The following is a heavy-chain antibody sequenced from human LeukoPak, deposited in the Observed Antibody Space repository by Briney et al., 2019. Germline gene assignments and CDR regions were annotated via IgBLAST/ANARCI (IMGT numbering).Heavy chain of an antibody. CDR1: GGTFSSYA. V-gene: IGHV1-69*13. CDR3: ARDRYYGSGSSSPISYYYYYMDV. D-gene: IGHD3-10*01. Sequence: GASVKVSCKASGGTFSSYAISWVRQAPGQGLEWMGGIIPIFGTANYAQKFQGRVTITADESTSTAYMELSGLRSEDTAVYYCARDRYYGSGSSSPISYYYYYMDVWGKGTTVTISS. CDR2: IIPIFGTA. J-gene: IGHJ6*03.